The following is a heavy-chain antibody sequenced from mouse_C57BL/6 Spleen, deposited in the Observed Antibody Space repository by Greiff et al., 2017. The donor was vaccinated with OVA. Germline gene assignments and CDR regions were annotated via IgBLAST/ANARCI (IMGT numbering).Heavy chain of an antibody. Sequence: VQLQQSGPGLVAPSQSLSITCTVSGFSLTSYGVHWVRQPPGKGLEWLVVIWSDGSTTYNSAFKSRLSTSKDNTKRQNFLKMNSLQTDDTAMYYCARHYYYGSSYIYAMDYWGQGTSVTVSS. CDR3: ARHYYYGSSYIYAMDY. D-gene: IGHD1-1*01. V-gene: IGHV2-6-1*01. CDR1: GFSLTSYG. J-gene: IGHJ4*01. CDR2: IWSDGST.